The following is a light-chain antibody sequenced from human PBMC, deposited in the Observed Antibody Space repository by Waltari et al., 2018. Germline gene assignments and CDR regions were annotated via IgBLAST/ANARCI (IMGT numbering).Light chain of an antibody. CDR3: QQRSNWPPLST. V-gene: IGKV3-11*01. J-gene: IGKJ3*01. CDR1: QSVSSY. CDR2: DAS. Sequence: EIVLKQSPATLSLSPGERATLSCRASQSVSSYVAWYQQKPGQAPRLLIYDASNRATGIPARVSGRGSGTDFTLTISSLEPEYFAVYYCQQRSNWPPLSTFGPGTKVDIK.